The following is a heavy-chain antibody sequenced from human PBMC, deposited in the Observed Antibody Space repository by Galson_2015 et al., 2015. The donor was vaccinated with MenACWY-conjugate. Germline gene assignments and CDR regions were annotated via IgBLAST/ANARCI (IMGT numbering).Heavy chain of an antibody. D-gene: IGHD5-24*01. CDR3: ARLPAGSEIRYFYGMDV. CDR2: TNQDGSEK. J-gene: IGHJ6*02. V-gene: IGHV3-7*03. Sequence: SLRLSCAASGFTFSSNWMSWVRQAPGKGLEWVANTNQDGSEKYYVDSMKGRFTISRDDAKNSLYLQMNSLRAEDTAVYYCARLPAGSEIRYFYGMDVWGQGTTVTVSS. CDR1: GFTFSSNW.